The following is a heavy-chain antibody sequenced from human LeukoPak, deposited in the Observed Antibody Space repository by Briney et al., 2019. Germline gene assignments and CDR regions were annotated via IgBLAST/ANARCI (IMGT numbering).Heavy chain of an antibody. CDR2: INHSGST. CDR3: ARAKPYRGIRGAFDI. Sequence: SETLSLTCAVYGGSFSGYYWSWIRQPPGKGLEWIGEINHSGSTNYNPSLKSRVTISVDTSKNQFPLKLSSVTAADTAVYYCARAKPYRGIRGAFDIWGQGTMVTVSS. CDR1: GGSFSGYY. D-gene: IGHD3-16*01. J-gene: IGHJ3*02. V-gene: IGHV4-34*01.